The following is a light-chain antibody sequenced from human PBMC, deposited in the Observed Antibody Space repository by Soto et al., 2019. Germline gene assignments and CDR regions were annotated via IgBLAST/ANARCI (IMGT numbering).Light chain of an antibody. CDR3: QQYNSYPIT. J-gene: IGKJ5*01. CDR2: AAS. Sequence: DIQMTQSPSSLSASVGDRVTITCRASQAISNYLAWFQQKPGKAPKSLIYAASNLQSGVPSKFSVSGSGTDFTLTISSLQPEDFATYYCQQYNSYPITFGQGTRLEIK. CDR1: QAISNY. V-gene: IGKV1-16*02.